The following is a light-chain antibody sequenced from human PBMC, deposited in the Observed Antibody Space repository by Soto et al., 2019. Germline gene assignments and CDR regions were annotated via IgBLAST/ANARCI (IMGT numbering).Light chain of an antibody. J-gene: IGKJ1*01. CDR3: QQYGSSPGT. V-gene: IGKV3-20*01. CDR1: QSVSNSY. Sequence: EIVLTQSPGTLSLSPVERATLSCRASQSVSNSYLAWYQQKPGQAPRLLIYGASSRATGIPDRFSGSGSGTDFTLTISRLEPEDFAVYYCQQYGSSPGTFGQGTKVDIK. CDR2: GAS.